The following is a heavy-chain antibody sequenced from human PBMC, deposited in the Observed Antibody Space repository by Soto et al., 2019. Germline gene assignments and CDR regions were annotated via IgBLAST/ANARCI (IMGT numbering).Heavy chain of an antibody. J-gene: IGHJ6*03. D-gene: IGHD3-9*01. CDR1: GGSLSGYY. CDR2: INHSGTA. Sequence: QVHLEQGGAGLLNPSETLSLTCAVYGGSLSGYYWSWVRQSPGKGLEWSGEINHSGTANYNPTLKTRVTITADTSKHQCPLSMTSVTAADSAVYYFASYQFLDPWTGYRDYTDVWGRGTPVTVSS. V-gene: IGHV4-34*01. CDR3: ASYQFLDPWTGYRDYTDV.